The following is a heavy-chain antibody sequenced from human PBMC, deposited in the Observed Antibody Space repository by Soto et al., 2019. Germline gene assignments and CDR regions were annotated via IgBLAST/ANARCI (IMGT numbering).Heavy chain of an antibody. CDR2: INDRGSI. CDR3: ARESHDILTGPRGVWYFDL. CDR1: GGSFSGYY. V-gene: IGHV4-34*01. J-gene: IGHJ2*01. D-gene: IGHD3-9*01. Sequence: QVQLQQWGAGPLRPLETLSLTCGVSGGSFSGYYWAWIRQSPGKGLEWIGEINDRGSINYNPSLKSLVSISVDTSKNHYSLNLRPVTAADTAVYYCARESHDILTGPRGVWYFDLWGRGTLVTVSS.